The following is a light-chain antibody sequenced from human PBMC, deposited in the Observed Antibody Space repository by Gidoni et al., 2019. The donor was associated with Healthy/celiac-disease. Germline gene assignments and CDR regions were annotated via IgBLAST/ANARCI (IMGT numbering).Light chain of an antibody. Sequence: DIQLTQSPSFLSASVGDRVTITCRASQDISSYLAWYQQKPGKAPKLLIYAASTLQGGVPSRFSGSGSGTEFTLTISSLQPEDFATYYCQQLNSYLSTFXPXTKVDIK. V-gene: IGKV1-9*01. CDR3: QQLNSYLST. CDR2: AAS. J-gene: IGKJ3*01. CDR1: QDISSY.